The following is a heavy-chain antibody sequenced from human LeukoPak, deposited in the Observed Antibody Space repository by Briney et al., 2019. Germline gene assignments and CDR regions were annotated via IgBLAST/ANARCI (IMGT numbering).Heavy chain of an antibody. J-gene: IGHJ4*02. CDR3: AREVRGVIGPADY. Sequence: SGGSLRLSCAASGFTFSSYCMSWVRQAPGKGLEWVANIKRDGSEKYYVDSVKGRFTISRDNAKKSLYLQMNSLRVEDTAVYYCAREVRGVIGPADYWGQGTLVTVSS. D-gene: IGHD3-10*01. CDR1: GFTFSSYC. CDR2: IKRDGSEK. V-gene: IGHV3-7*01.